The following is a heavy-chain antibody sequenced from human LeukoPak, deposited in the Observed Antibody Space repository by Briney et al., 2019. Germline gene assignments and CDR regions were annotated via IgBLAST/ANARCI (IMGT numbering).Heavy chain of an antibody. CDR2: IYYSGST. D-gene: IGHD3-22*01. CDR1: GGSISNSRYY. J-gene: IGHJ4*02. CDR3: ASPPSYYDSSGSTAYY. Sequence: SETLPLTCTVSGGSISNSRYYWGWIRQPPGKGLEWIGSIYYSGSTYYNPSLKSRGTISVDTSKNQFSLKLNFVTAADTAMYYCASPPSYYDSSGSTAYYWGQGTLVTVSS. V-gene: IGHV4-39*01.